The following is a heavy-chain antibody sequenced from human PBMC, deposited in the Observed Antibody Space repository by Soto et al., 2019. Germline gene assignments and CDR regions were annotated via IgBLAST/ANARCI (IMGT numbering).Heavy chain of an antibody. CDR3: ASRHGLDIDAYY. Sequence: SETLALTCTVSGGAISSSSYDWGGIGQPPGKGLEWMGSIYYSGNTYGNPSLMSRVTISVDTAKNQFSLVLSSVTAADTAVYFCASRHGLDIDAYYWGQGILVTVS. J-gene: IGHJ4*02. CDR1: GGAISSSSYD. CDR2: IYYSGNT. V-gene: IGHV4-39*01. D-gene: IGHD3-10*01.